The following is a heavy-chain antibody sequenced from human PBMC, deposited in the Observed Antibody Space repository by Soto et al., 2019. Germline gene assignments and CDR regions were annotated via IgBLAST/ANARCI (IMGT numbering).Heavy chain of an antibody. V-gene: IGHV4-59*01. Sequence: SETLSLTCTVSSGSFTTYYWSWIRQPPGKGLEWIGYIYYSGRTNYNPSLKSRVTISLDTSRNQFSLKLSSVTAADTAVYYCARYAGSSWFDYWGQGTLVTVSS. CDR1: SGSFTTYY. CDR2: IYYSGRT. D-gene: IGHD6-13*01. J-gene: IGHJ4*02. CDR3: ARYAGSSWFDY.